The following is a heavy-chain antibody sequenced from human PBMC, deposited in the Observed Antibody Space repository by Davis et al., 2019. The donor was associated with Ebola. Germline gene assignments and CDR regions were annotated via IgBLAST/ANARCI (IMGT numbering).Heavy chain of an antibody. J-gene: IGHJ6*04. V-gene: IGHV3-74*01. Sequence: GGSLRLSCAASGFTLSSYWMHWVRQAPGKGLVWVSRINSDGSNTNYADSVKGRFTIARDNAKNTLYLEMNSLRVKDTAVYYCARDFDFWSDYPAREQTRQYRFYYSSLDVRGKGTTVTVSS. CDR1: GFTLSSYW. CDR3: ARDFDFWSDYPAREQTRQYRFYYSSLDV. D-gene: IGHD3-3*01. CDR2: INSDGSNT.